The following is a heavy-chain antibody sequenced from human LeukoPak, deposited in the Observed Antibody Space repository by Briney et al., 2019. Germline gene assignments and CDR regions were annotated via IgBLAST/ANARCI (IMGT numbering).Heavy chain of an antibody. V-gene: IGHV3-23*01. CDR3: AKDFRIGYSAHFDY. CDR2: IYENGGTT. D-gene: IGHD2-21*01. CDR1: GFTFRSHA. J-gene: IGHJ4*02. Sequence: GGSLRLSCVGSGFTFRSHAMSWVRQAPEKGLEFVSGIYENGGTTYYADSVKGRFSISRDNSKNTLYLQMNSLRGEDTAVYYCAKDFRIGYSAHFDYWGQGALVTVSS.